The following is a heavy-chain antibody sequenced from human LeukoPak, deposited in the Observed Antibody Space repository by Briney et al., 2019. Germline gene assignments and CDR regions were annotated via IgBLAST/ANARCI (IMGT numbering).Heavy chain of an antibody. Sequence: GGSLRLSCAASGFTFSSYSMTWVRQAPGKGLEWVAFIRYDGSNKYYADSVKGRFTISRDNSKNTLYLQMNSLRAEDTAVYYCAKPPLRYFDWLVEYWGQGTLVTVSS. J-gene: IGHJ4*02. CDR1: GFTFSSYS. D-gene: IGHD3-9*01. CDR2: IRYDGSNK. V-gene: IGHV3-30*02. CDR3: AKPPLRYFDWLVEY.